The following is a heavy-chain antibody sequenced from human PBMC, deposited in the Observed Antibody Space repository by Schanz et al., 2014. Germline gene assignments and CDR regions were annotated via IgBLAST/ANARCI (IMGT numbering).Heavy chain of an antibody. J-gene: IGHJ5*02. V-gene: IGHV3-23*01. D-gene: IGHD4-4*01. CDR1: GFNFNNFA. Sequence: EVQLLESGGGLVQPGGSLRLSCAASGFNFNNFAMTWVRQAPGKGLEWVSALSEGGGGTHYADSVRGRFTISSDSSKNTLYLQMSSLRADDTAVYYCAKAADWTVTRFDPWGQGTLVTVSS. CDR2: LSEGGGGT. CDR3: AKAADWTVTRFDP.